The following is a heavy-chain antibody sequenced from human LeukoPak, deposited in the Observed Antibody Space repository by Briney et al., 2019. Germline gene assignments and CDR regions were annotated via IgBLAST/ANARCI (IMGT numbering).Heavy chain of an antibody. CDR1: GFTFSSYG. D-gene: IGHD2-2*01. CDR3: AKDKDIVVVPAASFDY. J-gene: IGHJ4*02. Sequence: GGSLRLSCAASGFTFSSYGMHWVRQAPGKGLEGVAFIRYDGSNKYYADSVKGRFTISRDNSKNTLYLQMNSLRAEDTAVYYCAKDKDIVVVPAASFDYWGQGTLVTVSS. CDR2: IRYDGSNK. V-gene: IGHV3-30*02.